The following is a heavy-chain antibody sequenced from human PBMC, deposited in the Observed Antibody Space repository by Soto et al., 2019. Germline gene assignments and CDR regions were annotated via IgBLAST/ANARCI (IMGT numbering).Heavy chain of an antibody. CDR3: ALWTYYYGSGSLPPQFDY. CDR1: GFTFSSYA. V-gene: IGHV3-23*01. Sequence: LGGSLRLSCAASGFTFSSYAMSWVRQAPGKGLEWVSAISGSGGSTYYADSVKGRFTISRDNSKNTLYLQMNSLRAEDTAVYYCALWTYYYGSGSLPPQFDYWGQGTLVTVSS. J-gene: IGHJ4*02. D-gene: IGHD3-10*01. CDR2: ISGSGGST.